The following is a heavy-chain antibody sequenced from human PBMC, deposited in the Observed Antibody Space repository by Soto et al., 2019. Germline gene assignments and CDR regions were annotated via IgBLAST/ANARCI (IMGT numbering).Heavy chain of an antibody. D-gene: IGHD2-2*01. J-gene: IGHJ4*02. Sequence: VASVKVSCKGFGYSFMKYGINWVRQAPGQGLEWVGWISPYSGYTHSAQKFHGRLTLTTDTAASTAYMELRILRSADTALYYCAREASVLIPAAQPSRFDSWGQGXLVTVYS. V-gene: IGHV1-18*01. CDR3: AREASVLIPAAQPSRFDS. CDR2: ISPYSGYT. CDR1: GYSFMKYG.